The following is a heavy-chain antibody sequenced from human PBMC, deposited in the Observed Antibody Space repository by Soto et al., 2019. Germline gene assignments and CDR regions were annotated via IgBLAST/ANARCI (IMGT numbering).Heavy chain of an antibody. Sequence: SETLSLTCTVSGDSISGGASFWSWIRQPPGKGLEWIANVYYSGSSYYNPSLKSRLTISVDTTKNQFSLQLKSMTAADTAVYYCAKLSCTSSTCYFPGWFDPWGQGTLVTVST. D-gene: IGHD2-2*01. CDR3: AKLSCTSSTCYFPGWFDP. CDR1: GDSISGGASF. V-gene: IGHV4-31*03. CDR2: VYYSGSS. J-gene: IGHJ5*02.